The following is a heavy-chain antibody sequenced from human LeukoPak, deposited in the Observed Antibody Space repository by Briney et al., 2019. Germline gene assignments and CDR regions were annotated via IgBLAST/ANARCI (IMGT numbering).Heavy chain of an antibody. Sequence: ASEKVSCKASGGTFSSYAISWVRQAPGQGLEWMGRIIPILGIANYAQKFQGRVTITADKSTSTAYMELSSLRSEDTAVYYCARHVRGSYSGDWFDPWGQGTLVTVSS. CDR1: GGTFSSYA. CDR2: IIPILGIA. V-gene: IGHV1-69*04. J-gene: IGHJ5*02. D-gene: IGHD1-26*01. CDR3: ARHVRGSYSGDWFDP.